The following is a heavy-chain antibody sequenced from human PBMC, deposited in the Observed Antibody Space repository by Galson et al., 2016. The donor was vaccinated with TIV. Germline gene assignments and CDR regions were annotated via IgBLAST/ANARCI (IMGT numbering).Heavy chain of an antibody. CDR3: CKGSGDAPYYFYMDV. CDR2: ISWNGGVV. Sequence: SLRLSCAASGFTFDDYALHWVRRGPGKGLEWVSSISWNGGVVGYADSVKGRFTISRDNAKNSLYLQMSNLRTDDTAVYFCCKGSGDAPYYFYMDVWGKGTTVTVSS. D-gene: IGHD2-21*01. V-gene: IGHV3-9*01. CDR1: GFTFDDYA. J-gene: IGHJ6*03.